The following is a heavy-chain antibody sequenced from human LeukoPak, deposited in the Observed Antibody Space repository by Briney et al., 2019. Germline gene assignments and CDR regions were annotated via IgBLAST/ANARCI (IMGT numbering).Heavy chain of an antibody. J-gene: IGHJ6*03. CDR2: IYSGGNR. CDR3: ARVPGVWGSGSYLSSYYYYYMDV. CDR1: GFTVSSNH. D-gene: IGHD3-10*01. V-gene: IGHV3-53*01. Sequence: GGSLRLSCAASGFTVSSNHMNWVRQAPGKGLEWVSVIYSGGNRYYADSVKGRFIISRDNSKNTLYLQMNSLRAEDTAVYYCARVPGVWGSGSYLSSYYYYYMDVWGKGTTVTASS.